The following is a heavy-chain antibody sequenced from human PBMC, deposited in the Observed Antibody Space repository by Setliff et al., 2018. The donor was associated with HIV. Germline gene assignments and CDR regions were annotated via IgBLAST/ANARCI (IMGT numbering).Heavy chain of an antibody. Sequence: SETLSLTCTVSGGSISSSNYYWGWIRQPPGKGLEWIGSIYYSGSTYYNPSLKSRLTITQHTSKNHFSLSLSSVTAADTAVYYCARHQVIPTVIGAFDIWGQGTVVTVS. V-gene: IGHV4-39*01. CDR2: IYYSGST. CDR1: GGSISSSNYY. J-gene: IGHJ3*02. CDR3: ARHQVIPTVIGAFDI. D-gene: IGHD3-16*02.